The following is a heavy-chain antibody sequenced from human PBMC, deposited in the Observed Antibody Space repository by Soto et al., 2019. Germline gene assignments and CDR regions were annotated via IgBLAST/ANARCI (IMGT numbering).Heavy chain of an antibody. V-gene: IGHV4-31*03. D-gene: IGHD5-12*01. Sequence: SETLSLTCTVSGGSISSGGYYWSWIRQHPGKGLEWIGYIYYSGSTYYDPSLKSRVTISVDTSKNQFSLKLSSVTAADTAVYYCARVGRDGYNPPFDYWGQGTLVTVSS. CDR2: IYYSGST. CDR1: GGSISSGGYY. CDR3: ARVGRDGYNPPFDY. J-gene: IGHJ4*02.